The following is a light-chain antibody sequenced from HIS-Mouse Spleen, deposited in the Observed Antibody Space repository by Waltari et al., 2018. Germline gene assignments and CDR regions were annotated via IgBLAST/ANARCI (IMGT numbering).Light chain of an antibody. J-gene: IGKJ4*01. CDR1: QSISSL. V-gene: IGKV1-5*03. Sequence: DIQMTQSPSTLSASVADRVTITCRASQSISSLLAWYQQKPGKAPKLLIYKASSLESGVPSRFSGSGSGTEFTLTISSLQPDDFATYYCQQYNSYSLTFGGGTKVEIK. CDR2: KAS. CDR3: QQYNSYSLT.